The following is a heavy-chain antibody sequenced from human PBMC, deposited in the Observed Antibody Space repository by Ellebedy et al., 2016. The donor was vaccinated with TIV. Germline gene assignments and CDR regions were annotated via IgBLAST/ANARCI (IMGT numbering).Heavy chain of an antibody. CDR2: IKQDGSEK. Sequence: GESLKISXAASGFTFTNFGMNWVRQAPGKGLEWVANIKQDGSEKHYADSVKGRFTISRDNAKNSLYLQMNSLGAEDTAVYFCARGRYYCSSTSCYAPSWFDPWGQGTLVTVSS. J-gene: IGHJ5*02. CDR1: GFTFTNFG. V-gene: IGHV3-7*01. D-gene: IGHD2-2*01. CDR3: ARGRYYCSSTSCYAPSWFDP.